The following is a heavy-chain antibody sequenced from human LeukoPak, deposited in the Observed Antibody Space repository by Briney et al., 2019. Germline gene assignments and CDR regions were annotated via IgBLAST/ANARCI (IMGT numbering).Heavy chain of an antibody. CDR3: ARDQRYSYGDYYFDY. Sequence: SETLSLTCTVSGGSISSYYWSWIRQPPGKGLEWIGYIYYSGSTNYNPSLKSRVTISVDTSKNQFSLKLSAVTAADTAVYYCARDQRYSYGDYYFDYWGQGTLVTVSS. CDR2: IYYSGST. CDR1: GGSISSYY. D-gene: IGHD5-18*01. J-gene: IGHJ4*02. V-gene: IGHV4-59*01.